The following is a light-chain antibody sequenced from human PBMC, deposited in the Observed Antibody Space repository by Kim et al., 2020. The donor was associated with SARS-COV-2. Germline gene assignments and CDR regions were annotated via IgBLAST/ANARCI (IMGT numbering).Light chain of an antibody. Sequence: QLVLTQPPSASGTPGQRVTISCSGGRSNIGSNVVNWYQQLPGTAPKLLIYSNDYRPSGVPARFSGSKSGTSASLAISGLQSEDEADYYCVAWDDSLNGSVFGGGTKVTVL. V-gene: IGLV1-44*01. CDR2: SND. CDR1: RSNIGSNV. J-gene: IGLJ3*02. CDR3: VAWDDSLNGSV.